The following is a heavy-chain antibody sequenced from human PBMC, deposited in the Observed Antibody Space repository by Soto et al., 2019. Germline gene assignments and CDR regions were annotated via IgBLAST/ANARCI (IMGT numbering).Heavy chain of an antibody. CDR1: GFTFSSYG. Sequence: QVQLVESGGGVVQPGRSLRLSCAASGFTFSSYGMHWVRQAPGKGLEWVAVISYDGSNKYYADSVKGRFTISRDNSKNTLYLQRNSLRVEYTAVSYCAKDRAVVTAISYYYYYYGMDVWGHGTTVTVSS. V-gene: IGHV3-30*18. CDR3: AKDRAVVTAISYYYYYYGMDV. CDR2: ISYDGSNK. J-gene: IGHJ6*02. D-gene: IGHD2-21*02.